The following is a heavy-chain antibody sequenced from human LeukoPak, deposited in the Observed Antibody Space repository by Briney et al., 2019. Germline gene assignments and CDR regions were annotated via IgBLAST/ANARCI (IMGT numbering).Heavy chain of an antibody. J-gene: IGHJ5*02. Sequence: GASVKVSCKTSGYTFTGCYMHWVRQAPGQGLEWMGWINPNSGGTNFAQKFHDRVTMTSDTSMSAAYMEISRLTYDDTAVYYCGRGIQSFNPWGQGTLVTVSS. CDR1: GYTFTGCY. V-gene: IGHV1-2*02. CDR2: INPNSGGT. CDR3: GRGIQSFNP.